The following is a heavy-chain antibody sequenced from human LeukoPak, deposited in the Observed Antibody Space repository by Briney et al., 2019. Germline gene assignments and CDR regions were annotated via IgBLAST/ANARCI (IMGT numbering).Heavy chain of an antibody. CDR3: ARDGGDYGGSNDAFDI. CDR2: FDPEDGET. V-gene: IGHV1-24*01. CDR1: GYALTELS. Sequence: ASVKVSCKVSGYALTELSMHWVRQAPGKGLEWMGGFDPEDGETIYAQKFQGRVTMTEDTSTDTAYMELSSLRSEDTAVYYCARDGGDYGGSNDAFDIWGQGTMVTVSS. J-gene: IGHJ3*02. D-gene: IGHD4-23*01.